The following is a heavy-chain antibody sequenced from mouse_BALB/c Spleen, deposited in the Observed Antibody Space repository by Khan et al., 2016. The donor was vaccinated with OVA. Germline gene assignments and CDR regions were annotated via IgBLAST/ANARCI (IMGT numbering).Heavy chain of an antibody. Sequence: QVQLKESGPGLVAPSQSLSITCTVSGFSLTSYGVRWVRQPPGKGLEWLGVIWGGGITNFHSALISRLSISKDNSKSQVFLKLNSLQTDDTATYDCAGLEASDYAMDYWGQGTSVIVSS. V-gene: IGHV2-3*01. J-gene: IGHJ4*01. CDR1: GFSLTSYG. D-gene: IGHD6-1*01. CDR2: IWGGGIT. CDR3: AGLEASDYAMDY.